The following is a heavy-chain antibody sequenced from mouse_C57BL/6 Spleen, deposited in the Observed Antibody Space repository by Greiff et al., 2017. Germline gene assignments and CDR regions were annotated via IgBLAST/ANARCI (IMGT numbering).Heavy chain of an antibody. Sequence: QVQLQQPGAELVRPGSSVKLSCKASGYTFTSYWMHWVKQRPIQGLEWIGNIDPSDSETHYNQKFKDKATLTVDKSSSTAYLQLSSLTSEDSAVYYCARVTTVVAGMDYWGQGTSVTVSS. V-gene: IGHV1-52*01. D-gene: IGHD1-1*01. CDR1: GYTFTSYW. CDR3: ARVTTVVAGMDY. J-gene: IGHJ4*01. CDR2: IDPSDSET.